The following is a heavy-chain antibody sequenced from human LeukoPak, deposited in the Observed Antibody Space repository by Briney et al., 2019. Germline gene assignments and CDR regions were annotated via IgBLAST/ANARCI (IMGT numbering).Heavy chain of an antibody. CDR3: ARDAPQVPAAGVLAS. J-gene: IGHJ5*02. V-gene: IGHV3-53*01. D-gene: IGHD6-13*01. CDR1: GFTVSDNY. CDR2: MYSRGDT. Sequence: GGSLRLSCAASGFTVSDNYMSCVREAPGEGRGWVSVMYSRGDTYYAKSVKGRFTFSRDISKNTLYLQMNGLRTEDTAMYYCARDAPQVPAAGVLASWGQGTLVIVSS.